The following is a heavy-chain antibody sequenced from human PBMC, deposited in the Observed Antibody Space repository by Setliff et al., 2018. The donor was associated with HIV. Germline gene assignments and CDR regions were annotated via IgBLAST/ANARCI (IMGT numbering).Heavy chain of an antibody. CDR2: IKEDGSTK. CDR3: VREGSVSGKYYYYMNL. CDR1: GFTFSKYW. V-gene: IGHV3-7*03. D-gene: IGHD6-19*01. J-gene: IGHJ6*03. Sequence: GGSLRLSCVASGFTFSKYWMSWVRQAPGKGLELVASIKEDGSTKYYVDSVKGRFTVSRDNAKNSLYLQMNSLRPEDSALYYCVREGSVSGKYYYYMNLWGKGTTVTVSS.